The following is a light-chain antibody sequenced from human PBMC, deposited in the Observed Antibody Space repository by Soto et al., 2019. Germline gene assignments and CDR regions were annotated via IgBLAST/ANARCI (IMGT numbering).Light chain of an antibody. CDR1: SSDVGTYNL. CDR3: SSYVGSGTYVV. J-gene: IGLJ2*01. V-gene: IGLV2-23*01. CDR2: EGN. Sequence: QSVLTQPASVSGSPGQSITISCTGTSSDVGTYNLVSWYQQHPGNAPKLMIYEGNKRPSGVSNRFSGSKSGNTASLTISGLQAEDEGDYYFSSYVGSGTYVVFGGGTKLTVL.